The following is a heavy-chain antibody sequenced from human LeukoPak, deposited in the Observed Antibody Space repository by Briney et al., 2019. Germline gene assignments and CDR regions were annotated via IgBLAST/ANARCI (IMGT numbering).Heavy chain of an antibody. V-gene: IGHV1-69*06. CDR2: IIPIFGTA. J-gene: IGHJ4*02. CDR3: ARLSSGYYNYFDY. D-gene: IGHD3-22*01. CDR1: GGTFSSYA. Sequence: SVKVSRKASGGTFSSYAISWVRQAPGQGLEWMGRIIPIFGTANYAQKFQGRVTITADKSTSTAYMELSSLRSEDTAVYYCARLSSGYYNYFDYWGQGTLVTVSS.